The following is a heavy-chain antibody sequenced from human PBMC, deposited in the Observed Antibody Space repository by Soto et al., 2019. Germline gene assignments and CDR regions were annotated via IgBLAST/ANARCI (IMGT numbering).Heavy chain of an antibody. CDR2: ISSSGSTI. D-gene: IGHD6-13*01. Sequence: GGSLRLSCAASGFTFSSYEMNWVRQAPGKGLEWVSYISSSGSTIYYADSVKGRFTISRDNAKNSLYLQMNSLRAEDTAVYYCARTSSSPVDYWGQGTLVTVSS. CDR1: GFTFSSYE. V-gene: IGHV3-48*03. J-gene: IGHJ4*02. CDR3: ARTSSSPVDY.